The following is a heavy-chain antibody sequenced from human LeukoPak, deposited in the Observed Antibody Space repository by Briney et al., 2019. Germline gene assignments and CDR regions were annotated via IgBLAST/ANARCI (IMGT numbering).Heavy chain of an antibody. CDR3: AKPIQLSFGVQH. D-gene: IGHD5-18*01. J-gene: IGHJ1*01. CDR1: GFTFDDYA. CDR2: ISGDGGST. Sequence: PGGSLRLSCAASGFTFDDYAMHWVRQAPGKGLEWVSLISGDGGSTYYADSVKGRFTISRDDSKNSLYLQINSLRTEDTALYYCAKPIQLSFGVQHWGQGTLVTVSS. V-gene: IGHV3-43*02.